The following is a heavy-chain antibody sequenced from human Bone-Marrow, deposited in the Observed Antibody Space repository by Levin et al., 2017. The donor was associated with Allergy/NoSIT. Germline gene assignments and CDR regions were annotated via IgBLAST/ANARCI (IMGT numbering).Heavy chain of an antibody. CDR2: ITSNGNSR. V-gene: IGHV3-11*01. J-gene: IGHJ3*01. CDR1: GFSFSDYY. Sequence: PGESLKISCAASGFSFSDYYISWIRQAPGQGLEWISYITSNGNSRYYADSVKGRFTISRDNARNSLYLQMNSLRAEDTAIYYCAREASGSYFTFDFWGQGTMVTVSS. D-gene: IGHD1-26*01. CDR3: AREASGSYFTFDF.